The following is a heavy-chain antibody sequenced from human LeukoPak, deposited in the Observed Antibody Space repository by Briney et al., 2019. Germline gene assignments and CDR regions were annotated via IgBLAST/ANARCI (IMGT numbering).Heavy chain of an antibody. CDR1: GGAISNDNFH. Sequence: PSETLSLTCTVSGGAISNDNFHWGWVRQPPGKGLEWVASINYSGTTYYNPSLRSRLSISVDTSRTQFFLTLNSVTAADTAVYYCARLFDSWGRGILVTVSS. CDR2: INYSGTT. J-gene: IGHJ4*02. CDR3: ARLFDS. V-gene: IGHV4-39*01.